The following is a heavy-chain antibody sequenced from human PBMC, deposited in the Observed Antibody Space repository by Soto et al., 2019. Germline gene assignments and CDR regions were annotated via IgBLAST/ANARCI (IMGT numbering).Heavy chain of an antibody. CDR2: ISAYNGNT. D-gene: IGHD3-3*01. Sequence: ASVKVSCKASGYTFTSYGISWVRQAPGQGLEWMGWISAYNGNTNYAQKLQGRVTMATDTSTSTAYMELRSLRSDDTAVYYCARDGEITIFGVVMGGPNWFDPGAREPWSPSPQ. CDR1: GYTFTSYG. J-gene: IGHJ5*02. CDR3: ARDGEITIFGVVMGGPNWFDP. V-gene: IGHV1-18*01.